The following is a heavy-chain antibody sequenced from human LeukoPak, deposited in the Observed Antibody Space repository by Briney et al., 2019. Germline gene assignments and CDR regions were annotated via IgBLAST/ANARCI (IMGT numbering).Heavy chain of an antibody. CDR3: VRVIATTGYFDY. CDR1: GDRVSSNSAT. V-gene: IGHV6-1*01. D-gene: IGHD6-13*01. J-gene: IGHJ4*02. CDR2: TYYRSKWHN. Sequence: SQTLSLTRAISGDRVSSNSATWNWIRQSPSRGLEWLGRTYYRSKWHNDYAVSVKSRITFTPDTSKNQFSLQLNSVITEDTAVYYCVRVIATTGYFDYWGQGTLVTVSS.